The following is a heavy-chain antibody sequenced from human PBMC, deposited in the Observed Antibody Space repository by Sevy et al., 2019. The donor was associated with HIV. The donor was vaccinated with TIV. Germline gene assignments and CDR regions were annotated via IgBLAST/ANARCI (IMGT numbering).Heavy chain of an antibody. V-gene: IGHV3-7*01. CDR3: AHETFGRFES. D-gene: IGHD3-16*01. CDR1: GFTFSANW. CDR2: IKGDGSDK. Sequence: GGSLRLSCAASGFTFSANWMNWVRQAPGKGLEWVANIKGDGSDKHYIYSVEGRFTISGDNAKNLLKRQMNSLRVEDKAVYYCAHETFGRFESWGQGTLVTVSS. J-gene: IGHJ4*02.